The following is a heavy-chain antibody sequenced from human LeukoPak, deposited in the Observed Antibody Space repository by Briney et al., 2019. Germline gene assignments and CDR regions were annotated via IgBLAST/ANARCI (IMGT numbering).Heavy chain of an antibody. CDR1: GGSISSYY. CDR3: ARMTTVTSQFQH. Sequence: PSETLSLTCTVSGGSISSYYWSWIRQPPGKGLEWIGYTYYSGSTNYNPSLKSRVTISVDTSKNQFSLKLSSVTAADTAVYYCARMTTVTSQFQHWGQGTLVTVSS. J-gene: IGHJ1*01. CDR2: TYYSGST. V-gene: IGHV4-59*01. D-gene: IGHD4-17*01.